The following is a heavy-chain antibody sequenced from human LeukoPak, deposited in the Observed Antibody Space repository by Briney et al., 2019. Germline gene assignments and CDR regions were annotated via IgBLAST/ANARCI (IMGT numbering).Heavy chain of an antibody. V-gene: IGHV5-10-1*01. J-gene: IGHJ4*02. CDR2: IDPSDSYT. D-gene: IGHD6-13*01. CDR1: GYSFTSYW. Sequence: GESPKISCKGSGYSFTSYWISWVRQMPGKGLEWMGWIDPSDSYTNYSPSFQGHVTISADKSISTAYLQWSSLKASDTAMYYCARLISSRWYLDYWGQGTLVSVSS. CDR3: ARLISSRWYLDY.